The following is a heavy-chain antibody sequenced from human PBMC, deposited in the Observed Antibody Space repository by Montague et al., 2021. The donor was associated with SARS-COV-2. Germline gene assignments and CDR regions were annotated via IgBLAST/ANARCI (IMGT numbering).Heavy chain of an antibody. CDR1: GGSINSYY. J-gene: IGHJ6*02. Sequence: SETLSLACAVSGGSINSYYWSWIRQPPGKGLEWIGYIYYSGSTIYNPSLKSRVTIPIDTSKNQFSLKLNSVTAADTAVYYCAARPTPSYSSGWYLFYYAMAVWGQGTTVTVSS. V-gene: IGHV4-59*12. D-gene: IGHD6-19*01. CDR2: IYYSGST. CDR3: AARPTPSYSSGWYLFYYAMAV.